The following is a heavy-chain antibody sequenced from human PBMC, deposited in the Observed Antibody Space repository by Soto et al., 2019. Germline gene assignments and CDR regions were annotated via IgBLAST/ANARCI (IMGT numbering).Heavy chain of an antibody. D-gene: IGHD2-15*01. Sequence: SSETLSLTCAVYGGSFSGYYWSWIRQPPGKGLEWIGEINHSGSTNYNPSLKSRVTISVDTSKNQFSLKLSSVTAADTAVYYCARDGYCSGGSCYSRDFWFDPWGQGTLVTVSS. J-gene: IGHJ5*02. CDR1: GGSFSGYY. CDR3: ARDGYCSGGSCYSRDFWFDP. CDR2: INHSGST. V-gene: IGHV4-34*01.